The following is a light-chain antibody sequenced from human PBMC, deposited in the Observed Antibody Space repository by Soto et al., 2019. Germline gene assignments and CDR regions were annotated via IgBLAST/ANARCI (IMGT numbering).Light chain of an antibody. CDR2: DGI. J-gene: IGLJ1*01. Sequence: QSALTQPASVSGSPGQSITISCTGPSSDVGRYILVSWYQQHPGKAPKLIIYDGINRPSGVSNRFSGSQSGNTASLTISGLQAEDEADDYCCSYADSRASPYVFGTGTKLTVL. V-gene: IGLV2-23*01. CDR3: CSYADSRASPYV. CDR1: SSDVGRYIL.